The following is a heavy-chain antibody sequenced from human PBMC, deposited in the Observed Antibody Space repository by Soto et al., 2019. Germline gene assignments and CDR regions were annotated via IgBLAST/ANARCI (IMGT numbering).Heavy chain of an antibody. J-gene: IGHJ3*02. CDR3: AREAPHAPRYCISTSCHGAFDI. CDR1: GGSISSGDYY. V-gene: IGHV4-30-4*01. D-gene: IGHD2-2*01. CDR2: IYYSGST. Sequence: QVQLQESGPGLVKPSQTPSLTCTVSGGSISSGDYYWSWIRQPPGKGLEWIGYIYYSGSTYYNPSLKSRVTISVDTSKNQFSLKLSSVTAADTAVYYCAREAPHAPRYCISTSCHGAFDIWGQGTMVTVSS.